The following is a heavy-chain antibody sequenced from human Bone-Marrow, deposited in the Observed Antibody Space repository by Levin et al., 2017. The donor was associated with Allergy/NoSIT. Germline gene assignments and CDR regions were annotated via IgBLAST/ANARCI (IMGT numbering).Heavy chain of an antibody. CDR2: ISNSGRDT. D-gene: IGHD3-22*01. J-gene: IGHJ4*02. CDR3: ARQMIDGDGYGY. V-gene: IGHV3-48*03. Sequence: GGSLRLSCKGSGFPFPNEGMTWLRQLRGKGLSWISYISNSGRDTYYAESVKGRFTVSRDNARNPLYLQMDSLRAEDTGVSYCARQMIDGDGYGYWGPGTQVAVSS. CDR1: GFPFPNEG.